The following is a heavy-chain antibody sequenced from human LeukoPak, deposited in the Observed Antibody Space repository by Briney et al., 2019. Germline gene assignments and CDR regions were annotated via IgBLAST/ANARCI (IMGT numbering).Heavy chain of an antibody. CDR2: INPNSGGT. D-gene: IGHD6-13*01. J-gene: IGHJ4*02. Sequence: ASVKVSCKASGYTFTGYYMHWVRQAPGQGLEGMGWINPNSGGTNYAQKFQGWVTMTTDTSTSTAYMELRSLRSDDTAVYYCARGVAAAPDEMYYFDYWGQGTLVTVSS. V-gene: IGHV1-2*04. CDR3: ARGVAAAPDEMYYFDY. CDR1: GYTFTGYY.